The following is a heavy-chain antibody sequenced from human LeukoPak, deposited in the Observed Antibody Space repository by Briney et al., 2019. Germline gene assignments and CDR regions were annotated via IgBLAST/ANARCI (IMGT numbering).Heavy chain of an antibody. CDR1: GGSFSGYY. CDR2: INHSGST. Sequence: SETLSLTCAVYGGSFSGYYWSWIRQPPGKGLEWIGEINHSGSTNYNPSLKSRVTISVDTSKNQFSLKLSSVTAADTAVYYCARVPGSGYLNWFDHWGQGTLVTVSS. V-gene: IGHV4-34*01. CDR3: ARVPGSGYLNWFDH. D-gene: IGHD3-3*01. J-gene: IGHJ5*02.